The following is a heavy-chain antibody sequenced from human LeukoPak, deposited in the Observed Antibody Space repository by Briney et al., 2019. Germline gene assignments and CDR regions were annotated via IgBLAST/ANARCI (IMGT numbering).Heavy chain of an antibody. CDR1: GFTFSSYG. CDR2: ISYDGSNK. D-gene: IGHD3-16*01. V-gene: IGHV3-30*03. Sequence: PGGSLRLSCAASGFTFSSYGMHWVRQAPGKGLEGVAVISYDGSNKYCADSVKGRFTISGDNSKSTLYLQMNSLRAEDTAAYYCASRKGAPLSWGPGTLVTVSS. CDR3: ASRKGAPLS. J-gene: IGHJ5*02.